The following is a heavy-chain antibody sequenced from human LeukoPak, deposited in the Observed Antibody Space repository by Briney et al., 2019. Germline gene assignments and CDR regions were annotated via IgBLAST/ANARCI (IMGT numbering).Heavy chain of an antibody. J-gene: IGHJ4*02. CDR1: GFTFDDYA. V-gene: IGHV3-9*01. Sequence: GGSLRLSCAASGFTFDDYAMHWVRQAPGKGLEWVSGISWNSGSIGYADSAKGRFTIPRDNAKNSLYLQMNSLRAEDTALYYCAKDATYSSSWYGQFDYWGQGTLVTVSS. D-gene: IGHD6-13*01. CDR3: AKDATYSSSWYGQFDY. CDR2: ISWNSGSI.